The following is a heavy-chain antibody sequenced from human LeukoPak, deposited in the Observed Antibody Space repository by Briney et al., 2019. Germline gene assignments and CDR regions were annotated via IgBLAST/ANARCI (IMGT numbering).Heavy chain of an antibody. Sequence: GRSLRLSCAASGFTFSSYGMHWVRQAPGKGLEWVAVISYDGSNKYYADSVKGRFTISRDNSKNTLYLQMNSLRAEDTAVYYCARADSGSYYSYDYWGQGALVTVSS. CDR3: ARADSGSYYSYDY. D-gene: IGHD1-26*01. V-gene: IGHV3-30*03. J-gene: IGHJ4*02. CDR2: ISYDGSNK. CDR1: GFTFSSYG.